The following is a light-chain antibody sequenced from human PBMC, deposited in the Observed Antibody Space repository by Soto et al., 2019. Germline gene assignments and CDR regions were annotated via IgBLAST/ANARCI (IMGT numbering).Light chain of an antibody. J-gene: IGLJ3*02. CDR3: QSYDNILSGPL. Sequence: QSVLTQPPSVSGSPGQSVTISCTGTSTDFVSYNRVSWFQQPPGTAPKLIFYEARNRPSGVPDRFSGSKSGTSASLAITGLRTEDEADYYCQSYDNILSGPLFGGGTKLTVL. CDR1: STDFVSYNR. CDR2: EAR. V-gene: IGLV2-18*02.